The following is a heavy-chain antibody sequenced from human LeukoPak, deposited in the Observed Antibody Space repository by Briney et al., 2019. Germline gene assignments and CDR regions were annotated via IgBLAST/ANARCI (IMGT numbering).Heavy chain of an antibody. J-gene: IGHJ5*02. V-gene: IGHV3-30*04. CDR2: ISYDGSNK. D-gene: IGHD3-10*01. CDR3: ARDLGWDYYGSGSPIGP. CDR1: GFTFSSYA. Sequence: GGSLRLSCAASGFTFSSYAMHWVRQAPGKGLEGGAVISYDGSNKYYADSVKGRFTISRDNSKNTLYLQMNSLRAEDTAVYYCARDLGWDYYGSGSPIGPWGQGTLVTVSS.